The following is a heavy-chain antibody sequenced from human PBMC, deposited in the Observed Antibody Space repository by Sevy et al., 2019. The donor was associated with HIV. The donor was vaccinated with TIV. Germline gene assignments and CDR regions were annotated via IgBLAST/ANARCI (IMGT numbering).Heavy chain of an antibody. Sequence: GGSLRLSCSASGFTFSNYAMHWVRQAPGKGLEWVGFISYDGSNKYYVDSVKGRFTISRDNGNNTLYLQMNSLGAEDMAVYYCAKDYRVLLITTIDYWGQGTLVTVSS. CDR3: AKDYRVLLITTIDY. J-gene: IGHJ4*02. CDR1: GFTFSNYA. D-gene: IGHD3-22*01. CDR2: ISYDGSNK. V-gene: IGHV3-30*18.